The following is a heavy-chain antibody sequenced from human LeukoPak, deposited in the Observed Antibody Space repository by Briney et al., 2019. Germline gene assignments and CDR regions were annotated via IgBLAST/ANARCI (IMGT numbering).Heavy chain of an antibody. Sequence: SETLSLTCTVSGGSISSCSYYWGWIRQPPGKGLEWIGSIYYSGSTYYNPSLKSRVTISVDTSKNQFSLKLSSVTAADTAVYYCARDRRYGDYDYYYYGMDVWGQGTTVTVSS. CDR2: IYYSGST. CDR1: GGSISSCSYY. D-gene: IGHD4-17*01. CDR3: ARDRRYGDYDYYYYGMDV. J-gene: IGHJ6*02. V-gene: IGHV4-39*07.